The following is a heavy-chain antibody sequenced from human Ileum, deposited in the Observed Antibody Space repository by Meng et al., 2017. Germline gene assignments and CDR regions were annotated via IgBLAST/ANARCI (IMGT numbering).Heavy chain of an antibody. CDR2: IYYGGST. CDR3: ARRAHYGDPPR. D-gene: IGHD4-17*01. J-gene: IGHJ4*02. Sequence: LRLQESGPGLVNPSETLSLTCSVSSGSFTNNNYYWVWIRRPPGKGLEWIGSIYYGGSTYYNPSLKSRVTISVDTSTNQFSLKLISVTAAETAVYYCARRAHYGDPPRWGQGTLVTVSS. V-gene: IGHV4-39*01. CDR1: SGSFTNNNYY.